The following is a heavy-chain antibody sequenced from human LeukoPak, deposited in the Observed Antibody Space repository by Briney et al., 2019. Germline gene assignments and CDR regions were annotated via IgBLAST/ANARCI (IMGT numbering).Heavy chain of an antibody. Sequence: GGSLRLSCAASGITFSSAEMNWVRQAPGKGLERISYISSSGNTIYYADSVKGRFTVSRDNGEHSLYLQMSSLRAEDTAVYYCARDRGIFTRYYYAMDVWGQGTTVTVSS. J-gene: IGHJ6*02. D-gene: IGHD2-15*01. V-gene: IGHV3-48*03. CDR3: ARDRGIFTRYYYAMDV. CDR1: GITFSSAE. CDR2: ISSSGNTI.